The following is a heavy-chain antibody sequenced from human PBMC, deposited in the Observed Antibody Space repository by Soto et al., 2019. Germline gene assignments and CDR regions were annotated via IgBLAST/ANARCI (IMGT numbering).Heavy chain of an antibody. CDR3: ARAYGDYFDY. J-gene: IGHJ4*02. D-gene: IGHD4-17*01. V-gene: IGHV1-18*03. Sequence: GASVKVSCKASGYTFTSYGISWVRQAPGQGLEWMGWISAYNGNTNYAQKLQGRVTMTTDTSTGTAYMELRNLGSDDMAVYYCARAYGDYFDYWGQGTLVTVSS. CDR2: ISAYNGNT. CDR1: GYTFTSYG.